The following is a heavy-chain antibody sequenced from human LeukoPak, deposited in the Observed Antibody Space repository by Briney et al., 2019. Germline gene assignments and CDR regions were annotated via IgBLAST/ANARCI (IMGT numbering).Heavy chain of an antibody. Sequence: SVKVSCKASGGTFSSYAISRVRQAPGQGLEWMGGIIPIFGAANYAQKFQGRVTITADESTSTAYMELSSLRSEDTAVYYCARGSYYDFWSGRTNYYYYGMDVWGQGTTVTVSS. CDR2: IIPIFGAA. D-gene: IGHD3-3*01. CDR3: ARGSYYDFWSGRTNYYYYGMDV. V-gene: IGHV1-69*13. J-gene: IGHJ6*02. CDR1: GGTFSSYA.